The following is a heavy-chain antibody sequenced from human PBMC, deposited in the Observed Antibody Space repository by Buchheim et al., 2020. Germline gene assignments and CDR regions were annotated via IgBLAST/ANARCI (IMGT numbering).Heavy chain of an antibody. J-gene: IGHJ4*02. D-gene: IGHD3-16*01. Sequence: EVQLVESGGGLVQPGGSLRLSCTASELTFSNYWMGWVRQAPGKGLEWVASIKQDASEKNYVDSVRGRFTISRDNAKNSLYLQMSSLRAEDTAVYYCANWIPGDGGYFDYWGQGTL. CDR2: IKQDASEK. CDR3: ANWIPGDGGYFDY. CDR1: ELTFSNYW. V-gene: IGHV3-7*01.